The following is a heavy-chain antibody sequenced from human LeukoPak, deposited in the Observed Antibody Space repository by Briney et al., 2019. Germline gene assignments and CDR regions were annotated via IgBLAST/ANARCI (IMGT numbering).Heavy chain of an antibody. D-gene: IGHD3-22*01. CDR2: IKSKTDGGTT. J-gene: IGHJ4*02. V-gene: IGHV3-15*01. CDR1: GFTFSNAW. Sequence: PGGSLRLSCAASGFTFSNAWMSWVRQAPGKGLGWVGRIKSKTDGGTTDYAAPVKGRFTISRDDSKNTLYLQMNSLKTEDTAVYYCTTDWVPPYYYDSSGLGWVFDYWGQGTLVTVSS. CDR3: TTDWVPPYYYDSSGLGWVFDY.